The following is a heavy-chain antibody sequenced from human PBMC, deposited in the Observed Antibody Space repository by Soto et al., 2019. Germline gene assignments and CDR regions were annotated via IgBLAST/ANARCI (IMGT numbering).Heavy chain of an antibody. V-gene: IGHV3-23*01. Sequence: EVQLLESGGGLVQPGGSLRLSCAASGFTFSSYAMSWVRQAPGKGLEWVSAISGSGGSTYYADSVKGRFTISRDNSKNTLYLQMNSLRAEDTAVYYCARLQVVTATPQWDAFDIWGQGTMVIVSS. CDR3: ARLQVVTATPQWDAFDI. CDR2: ISGSGGST. J-gene: IGHJ3*02. CDR1: GFTFSSYA. D-gene: IGHD2-15*01.